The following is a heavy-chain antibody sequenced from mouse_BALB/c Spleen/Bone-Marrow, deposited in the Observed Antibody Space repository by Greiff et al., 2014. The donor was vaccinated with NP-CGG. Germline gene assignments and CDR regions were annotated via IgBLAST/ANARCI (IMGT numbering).Heavy chain of an antibody. CDR2: ISSGGSYT. V-gene: IGHV5-6*01. J-gene: IGHJ1*01. CDR3: ASPHYYNSSPWWYFDV. Sequence: EVHLVESGGDLVKPGGSLKPSCAASGFTFSHFGMSWVRQTPDKRLEWVATISSGGSYTYYPDSLKGRFTISRDNAKNTLYLQMSSLKSEDTAMYYCASPHYYNSSPWWYFDVWGAGTTVTVSS. CDR1: GFTFSHFG. D-gene: IGHD1-1*01.